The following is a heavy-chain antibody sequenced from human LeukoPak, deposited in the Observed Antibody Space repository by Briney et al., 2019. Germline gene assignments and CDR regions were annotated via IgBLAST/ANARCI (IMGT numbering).Heavy chain of an antibody. Sequence: GGSLRLSCAASGFTFNDYYMTWIRQAPGKGLEWISYISGSGDNIYYVDSVKGRFTISRDNAKNSLYLQLNSLRVEDTAVYYCAKNGLKLASTGLDYWGQGTLVTVPS. CDR1: GFTFNDYY. CDR2: ISGSGDNI. CDR3: AKNGLKLASTGLDY. V-gene: IGHV3-11*01. J-gene: IGHJ4*02. D-gene: IGHD6-13*01.